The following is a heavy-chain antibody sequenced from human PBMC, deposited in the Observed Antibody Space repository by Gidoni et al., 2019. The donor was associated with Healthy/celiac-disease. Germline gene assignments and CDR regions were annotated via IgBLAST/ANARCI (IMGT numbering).Heavy chain of an antibody. V-gene: IGHV4-39*01. CDR2: IYYSGST. CDR1: GGPISISSYY. J-gene: IGHJ4*02. CDR3: ARHRGSGWPPGYYFDY. Sequence: QLQLQESGPGLVKPSETLSLTCTVSGGPISISSYYWGWIRQPPGKGLEWIGSIYYSGSTYYNPSLKSRVTISVDTSKNQFSLKLSSVTAADTAVYYCARHRGSGWPPGYYFDYWGQGTLVTVSS. D-gene: IGHD3-10*01.